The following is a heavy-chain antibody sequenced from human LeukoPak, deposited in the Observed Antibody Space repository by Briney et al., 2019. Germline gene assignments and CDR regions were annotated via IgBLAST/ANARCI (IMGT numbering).Heavy chain of an antibody. CDR2: IIPIFGTA. V-gene: IGHV1-69*06. CDR3: ARGRPTTSIAAAGVNWFDP. Sequence: EASVKVSCKASVGTFSSYAISWVRQAPGQGLEWMGGIIPIFGTANYAQKFQGRVTITADKSTSTAYMELSSLRSEDTAVYYCARGRPTTSIAAAGVNWFDPWGQGTLVTVSS. D-gene: IGHD6-13*01. CDR1: VGTFSSYA. J-gene: IGHJ5*02.